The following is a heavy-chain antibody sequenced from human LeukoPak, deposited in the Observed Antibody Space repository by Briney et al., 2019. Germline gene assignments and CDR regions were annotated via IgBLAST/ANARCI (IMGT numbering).Heavy chain of an antibody. CDR2: IKQDGSEK. J-gene: IGHJ6*02. CDR1: GFTFSSYW. D-gene: IGHD4-17*01. Sequence: GGSLRLSCAASGFTFSSYWVSWVRQAPGKGLDWVANIKQDGSEKYYVDSVKGRFTISRDNAKNSLYLQMNSLRAEDTAVYYCARGDYGGDYYYGMDVWGQGTTVTVSS. CDR3: ARGDYGGDYYYGMDV. V-gene: IGHV3-7*01.